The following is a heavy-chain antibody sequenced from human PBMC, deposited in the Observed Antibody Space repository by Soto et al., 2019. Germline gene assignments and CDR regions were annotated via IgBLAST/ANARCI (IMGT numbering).Heavy chain of an antibody. Sequence: GGSLRLSCAASGFTFSSYSMNWVRQAPGKGLEWVSSTSSSSSYIYYADSVKGRFTISRDNAKNSLYLQMNSLRAEDTAVYYCAREDLRFLEFGDYYMDVWGKGTTVTVSS. J-gene: IGHJ6*03. D-gene: IGHD3-3*01. CDR3: AREDLRFLEFGDYYMDV. CDR2: TSSSSSYI. V-gene: IGHV3-21*01. CDR1: GFTFSSYS.